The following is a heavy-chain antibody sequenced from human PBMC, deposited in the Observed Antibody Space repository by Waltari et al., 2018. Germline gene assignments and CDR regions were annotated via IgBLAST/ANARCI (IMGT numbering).Heavy chain of an antibody. CDR3: VKDPELNY. CDR1: GFTFTASG. J-gene: IGHJ4*02. Sequence: HVQLVESGGGVVQPGGSLRLSCAASGFTFTASGIHWVRQPPGKGLEWVTFIHYNGQETYYADSVRGRFTISRDNSKNTVSLQMNSLRVEDTAVYYCVKDPELNYWGQGTLVTVSS. CDR2: IHYNGQET. V-gene: IGHV3-30*02. D-gene: IGHD3-10*01.